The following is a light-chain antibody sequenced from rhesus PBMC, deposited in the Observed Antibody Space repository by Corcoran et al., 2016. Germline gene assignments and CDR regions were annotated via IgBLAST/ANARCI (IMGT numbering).Light chain of an antibody. CDR2: GAS. J-gene: IGKJ4*01. CDR1: QSISSY. Sequence: VMTQSPATLPLSPGERATLSCRASQSISSYFAWYQQTPGQAPRLLIYGASSRATGIPDRFSGSGSGTECTLTISSLEPEDVGVYFCLQSSIWPLTFGGGTKVELK. V-gene: IGKV3-24*03. CDR3: LQSSIWPLT.